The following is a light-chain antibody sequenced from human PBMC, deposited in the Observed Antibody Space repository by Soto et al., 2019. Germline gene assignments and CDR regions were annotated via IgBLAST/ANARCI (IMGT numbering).Light chain of an antibody. CDR2: AAS. CDR3: QTYDSPPRT. CDR1: QGIGNF. Sequence: DIQMTQSPSSLSASVGDRVTISCRASQGIGNFLAWYQQKPGTVPKLLIYAASILQSGVPSRFSGTGSGTGFALAIRSLQPEDVATYYCQTYDSPPRTFGQGTKV. J-gene: IGKJ1*01. V-gene: IGKV1-27*01.